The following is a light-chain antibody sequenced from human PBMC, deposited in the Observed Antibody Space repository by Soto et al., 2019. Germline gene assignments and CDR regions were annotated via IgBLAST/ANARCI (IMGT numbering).Light chain of an antibody. CDR3: QQYNSWPPIT. J-gene: IGKJ5*01. V-gene: IGKV3-15*01. CDR1: QSVSRN. Sequence: DKVMTQSPATLSEYPGERATLSCRASQSVSRNLAWYQQKPGQAPRLLSDGAPTRATGIPARFSGSGSVTASTLTISSLQSEDFAVYYCQQYNSWPPITFGQGTRLEIK. CDR2: GAP.